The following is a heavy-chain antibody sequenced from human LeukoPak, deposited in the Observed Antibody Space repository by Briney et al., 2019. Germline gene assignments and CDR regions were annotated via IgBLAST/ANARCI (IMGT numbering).Heavy chain of an antibody. J-gene: IGHJ4*02. CDR1: GGTFSSYA. CDR3: AREVSSHGNDY. Sequence: ASVKVSCKASGGTFSSYAINWVRQAPGQGLEWMGRIIPILGIANYAQKFQGRVTITADKSTSTAYMELSSLRSEDTAVYYCAREVSSHGNDYWGQGTLVTVSS. V-gene: IGHV1-69*04. D-gene: IGHD6-6*01. CDR2: IIPILGIA.